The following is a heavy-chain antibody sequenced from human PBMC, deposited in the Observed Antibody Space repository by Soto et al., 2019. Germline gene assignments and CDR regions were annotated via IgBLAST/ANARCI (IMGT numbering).Heavy chain of an antibody. Sequence: GGSLRLSCAASGFTFSNAWMNWVRQAPGKGLEWVGRIKSKTDGGTTDYAAPVKGRFTISRDDSKNTLYLQMNSLKTEDTAVYYCTAIVGATFYYYYGMDVWGQGTTVTVSS. CDR2: IKSKTDGGTT. CDR3: TAIVGATFYYYYGMDV. V-gene: IGHV3-15*07. J-gene: IGHJ6*02. D-gene: IGHD1-26*01. CDR1: GFTFSNAW.